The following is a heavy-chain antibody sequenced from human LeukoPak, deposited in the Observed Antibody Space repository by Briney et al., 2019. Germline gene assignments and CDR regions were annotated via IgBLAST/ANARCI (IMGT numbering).Heavy chain of an antibody. J-gene: IGHJ4*02. CDR3: ARDYGGSSPFDY. CDR2: ISSSGSTI. CDR1: GFTFSSYE. D-gene: IGHD4-23*01. V-gene: IGHV3-48*03. Sequence: GGSLRLSCAASGFTFSSYEMHWVRQAPGKGLEWVSYISSSGSTIYYADSVRGRFTISRDNAKNSLYLQMNSLRAEDTAVYYCARDYGGSSPFDYWGQGTLVTVSS.